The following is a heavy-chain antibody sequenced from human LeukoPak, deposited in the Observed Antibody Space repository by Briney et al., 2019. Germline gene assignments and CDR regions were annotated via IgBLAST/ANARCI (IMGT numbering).Heavy chain of an antibody. V-gene: IGHV4-61*05. Sequence: PSETLSLTCTVSGGSISSSSYYWGWIRQPPGKGLEWIGRIYTSGSTNYNPSLKSRGTMSVDTSKNQFSLKLSSVTAADTAVYYCARGSFYDFWSGTRGDAFDIWGQGTMVTVSS. CDR1: GGSISSSSYY. D-gene: IGHD3-3*01. CDR2: IYTSGST. J-gene: IGHJ3*02. CDR3: ARGSFYDFWSGTRGDAFDI.